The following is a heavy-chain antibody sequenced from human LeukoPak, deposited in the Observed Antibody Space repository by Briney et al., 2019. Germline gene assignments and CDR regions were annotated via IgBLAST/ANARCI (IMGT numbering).Heavy chain of an antibody. CDR3: ARDGVRAYCGGDCMDV. V-gene: IGHV6-1*01. J-gene: IGHJ6*03. CDR2: TYYRSKWYN. CDR1: GDSVSSNSAA. D-gene: IGHD2-21*01. Sequence: SQTLSLTCAISGDSVSSNSAAWSWIRQSPSRGLEWLGRTYYRSKWYNDYALSVKSRITINPDTSKNHFSLQLNSVTPGDTAVYYCARDGVRAYCGGDCMDVWGKGTTVTISS.